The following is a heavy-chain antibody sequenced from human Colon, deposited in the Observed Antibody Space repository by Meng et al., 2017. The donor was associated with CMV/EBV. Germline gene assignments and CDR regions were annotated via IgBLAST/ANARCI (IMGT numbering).Heavy chain of an antibody. CDR3: ARGGGGTGIDY. V-gene: IGHV1-69*02. CDR2: ITPILGVT. Sequence: SCKVSGGTFGSFTINWVRQAPEQGLGWMGRITPILGVTNSEQKLQGRVTITADKRTNTAYMELSRLISEDTGVYYCARGGGGTGIDYWGRGTLVTVSS. J-gene: IGHJ4*02. D-gene: IGHD3-16*01. CDR1: GGTFGSFT.